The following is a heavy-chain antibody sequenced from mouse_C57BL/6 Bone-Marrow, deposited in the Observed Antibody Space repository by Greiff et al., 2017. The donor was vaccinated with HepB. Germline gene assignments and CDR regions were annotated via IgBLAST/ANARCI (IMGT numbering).Heavy chain of an antibody. V-gene: IGHV5-6*01. D-gene: IGHD1-1*01. CDR2: ISSGGSYT. Sequence: LEWVATISSGGSYTYYPDSVKGRFTISRDNAKNTLYLQMSSLKSEDTAMYYCARHTTVVAKDYYFDVWGTGTTVTVSS. CDR3: ARHTTVVAKDYYFDV. J-gene: IGHJ1*03.